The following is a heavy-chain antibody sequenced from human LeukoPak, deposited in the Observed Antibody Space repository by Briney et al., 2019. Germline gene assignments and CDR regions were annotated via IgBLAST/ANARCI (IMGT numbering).Heavy chain of an antibody. CDR2: IYYTGST. V-gene: IGHV4-59*01. Sequence: SETLSLTCTVSGGSISSYYWRWIRQPPGKGLEWIGYIYYTGSTNYNPSLKSRVTISVDTSQNQFSLRLSSVTAADTAVYYCARDRTRNNWFDPWGQGTLVTVSS. D-gene: IGHD3/OR15-3a*01. CDR1: GGSISSYY. CDR3: ARDRTRNNWFDP. J-gene: IGHJ5*02.